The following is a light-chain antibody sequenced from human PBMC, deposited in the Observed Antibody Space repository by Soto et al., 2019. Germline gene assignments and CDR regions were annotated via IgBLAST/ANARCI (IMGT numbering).Light chain of an antibody. CDR1: QSIGGW. V-gene: IGKV1-5*01. CDR2: DAS. J-gene: IGKJ2*01. Sequence: QSIGGWLAWYQQRPGKAPRLLIYDASSVESGVPSRFSGSRSGTKFTLAISSLQPEDFATYYCQHYHSYPYTFGQGTKVDIK. CDR3: QHYHSYPYT.